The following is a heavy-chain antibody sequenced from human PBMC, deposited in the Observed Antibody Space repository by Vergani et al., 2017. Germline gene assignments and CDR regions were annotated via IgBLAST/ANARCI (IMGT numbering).Heavy chain of an antibody. J-gene: IGHJ4*02. Sequence: QVQLQESGPGLVKPSETLSLTCNVSGDSISSDYWGWIRQPPGKALGWIGYIYYSGSTNYNPSLKRRVTMSVDTSKNQFSLKLSSVTAADTAVYYCARGGTYYLDYWGQGTLVTVSS. CDR2: IYYSGST. V-gene: IGHV4-59*01. CDR3: ARGGTYYLDY. CDR1: GDSISSDY. D-gene: IGHD1-26*01.